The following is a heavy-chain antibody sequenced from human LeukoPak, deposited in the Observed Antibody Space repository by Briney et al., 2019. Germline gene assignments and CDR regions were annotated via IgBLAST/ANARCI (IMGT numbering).Heavy chain of an antibody. CDR2: VYTSGST. D-gene: IGHD1-26*01. CDR3: ATTRVGSSYFDY. V-gene: IGHV4-4*07. Sequence: SETLSLTCTVSGGSISSYYWSWIRQPAGKGLEWIGRVYTSGSTNYNPSLKSRVTISVDKSKNQFSLRLSSVTAADTAVYYCATTRVGSSYFDYWGQGTLVTVSS. CDR1: GGSISSYY. J-gene: IGHJ4*02.